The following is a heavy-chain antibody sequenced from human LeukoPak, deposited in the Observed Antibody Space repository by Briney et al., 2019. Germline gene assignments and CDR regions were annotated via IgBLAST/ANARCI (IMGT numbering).Heavy chain of an antibody. Sequence: PSQTLSLTCTVSGGSVSSGGHYWSWIRQPPGKGLEWIGYVYQSGITYYSPSLKSRVSISVDRSKNQFSLELTSVTAADTAVYYCARIVATIYALDDYWGQGTLVTVSS. CDR1: GGSVSSGGHY. CDR3: ARIVATIYALDDY. CDR2: VYQSGIT. V-gene: IGHV4-30-2*01. D-gene: IGHD5-12*01. J-gene: IGHJ4*02.